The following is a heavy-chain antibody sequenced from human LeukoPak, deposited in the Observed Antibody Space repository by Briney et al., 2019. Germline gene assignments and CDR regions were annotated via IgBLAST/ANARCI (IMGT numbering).Heavy chain of an antibody. CDR2: INPNSGGT. D-gene: IGHD2-15*01. CDR1: GYTFTGYY. CDR3: ARAGYCSGGSCYKDYMDV. V-gene: IGHV1-2*02. Sequence: ASVKVSCKASGYTFTGYYMHWVRQAPGQGLEWMGWINPNSGGTNYAQKFQGRVTMTRNTSISTAYMELSSLRSEDTAVYYCARAGYCSGGSCYKDYMDVWGKGTTVTVSS. J-gene: IGHJ6*03.